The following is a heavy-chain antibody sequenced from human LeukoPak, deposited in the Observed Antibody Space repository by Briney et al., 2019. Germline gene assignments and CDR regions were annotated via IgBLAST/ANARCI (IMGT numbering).Heavy chain of an antibody. Sequence: SGPTLVNPTQPLTLTCTFSRFSLSTSGVGVGWIRQPPGKALEWLALIYWNDDKRYSPSLKSRLTITKDTSKNQVVLTMTNMDPVDTATYYCAHRRSITIFGVVLPNSFDPWGQGTLVTVSS. CDR3: AHRRSITIFGVVLPNSFDP. CDR2: IYWNDDK. J-gene: IGHJ5*02. CDR1: RFSLSTSGVG. D-gene: IGHD3-3*01. V-gene: IGHV2-5*01.